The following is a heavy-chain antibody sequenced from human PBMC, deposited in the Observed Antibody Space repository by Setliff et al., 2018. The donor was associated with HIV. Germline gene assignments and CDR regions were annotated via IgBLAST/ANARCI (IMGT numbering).Heavy chain of an antibody. CDR3: ARVGVVTPTYDAFDI. V-gene: IGHV4-59*01. J-gene: IGHJ3*02. Sequence: SETLSLTCTVSGGSISSYYWSWIRQPPGKGLEWIGYIYYSGSTNYDPSLKSRVTISVDTSKNQFSRKLSSVTAADTAVYYCARVGVVTPTYDAFDIWGQGTMVTVSS. CDR1: GGSISSYY. D-gene: IGHD2-21*02. CDR2: IYYSGST.